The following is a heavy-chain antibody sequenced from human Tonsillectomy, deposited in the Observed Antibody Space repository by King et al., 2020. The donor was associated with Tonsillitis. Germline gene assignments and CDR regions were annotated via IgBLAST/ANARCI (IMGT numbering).Heavy chain of an antibody. Sequence: VQLVESGGGLVQPGRSLRLSCAASRFTFDDYAMHWVRKAPGKCLEWVSVISLNSVCLAYADSVKGRFTISRVKAKNSLYLQMNSLRAEDTALYYCAKDYHSSGWEDAFDVWGQGTMVIVSS. J-gene: IGHJ3*01. D-gene: IGHD6-19*01. CDR1: RFTFDDYA. V-gene: IGHV3-9*01. CDR2: ISLNSVCL. CDR3: AKDYHSSGWEDAFDV.